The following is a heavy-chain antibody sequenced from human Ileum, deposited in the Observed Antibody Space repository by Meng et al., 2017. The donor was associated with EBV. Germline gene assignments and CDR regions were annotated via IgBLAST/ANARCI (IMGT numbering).Heavy chain of an antibody. J-gene: IGHJ4*02. CDR3: ATGVADFEY. CDR2: MNPNRGTT. D-gene: IGHD6-19*01. V-gene: IGHV1-8*01. CDR1: GYTFTSYY. Sequence: QVQVVQFGGEGEKPGGAVKVSCKASGYTFTSYYINWVRQGTGQGLEWMGWMNPNRGTTGYAQKFQGRVTMTRNISKSTAYMDLSSLRSEDTAVYYCATGVADFEYWGQGTLVTVSS.